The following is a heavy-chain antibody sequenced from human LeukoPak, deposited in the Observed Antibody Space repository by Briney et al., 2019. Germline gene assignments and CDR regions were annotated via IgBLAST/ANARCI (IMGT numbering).Heavy chain of an antibody. V-gene: IGHV1-2*02. CDR3: ASPPVVGATTSWYFDL. J-gene: IGHJ2*01. D-gene: IGHD1-26*01. CDR2: INPHSGGT. Sequence: ASVKVSCKASGYTFTGYYMHWVRQAPGQGLEWMGWINPHSGGTNYAQKFQGRVTMTRDTSISTAYMELSRLRSDDTAVYYCASPPVVGATTSWYFDLWGRGTLVTVSS. CDR1: GYTFTGYY.